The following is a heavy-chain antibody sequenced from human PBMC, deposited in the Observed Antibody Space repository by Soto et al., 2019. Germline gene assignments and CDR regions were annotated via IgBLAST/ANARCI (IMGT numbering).Heavy chain of an antibody. J-gene: IGHJ4*02. D-gene: IGHD4-17*01. V-gene: IGHV3-53*01. Sequence: WESXRLSGAAGGFSVSINYTRGVRQAPGKGLEWVSVIYSSGSTYYEHSVKGRFTISTQNSKNTLYIQIYRLRPEDTAPYYCATKMNTVNHSFDHWGQGPLVHVSS. CDR2: IYSSGST. CDR1: GFSVSINY. CDR3: ATKMNTVNHSFDH.